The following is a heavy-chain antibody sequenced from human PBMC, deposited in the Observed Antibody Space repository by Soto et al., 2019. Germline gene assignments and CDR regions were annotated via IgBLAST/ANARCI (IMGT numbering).Heavy chain of an antibody. V-gene: IGHV1-46*01. J-gene: IGHJ6*02. D-gene: IGHD6-6*01. Sequence: QVQLVQSGAEVKKPGASVKVSRKASGYTFTSYYMHWVRQAPGQGLEWMGIINPSGGSTSYAQKFQGRVTMTRDTSTSTVYMELSSLRSEDTAVYYCARTSIAARQYMDVWGQGTTVTVSS. CDR1: GYTFTSYY. CDR3: ARTSIAARQYMDV. CDR2: INPSGGST.